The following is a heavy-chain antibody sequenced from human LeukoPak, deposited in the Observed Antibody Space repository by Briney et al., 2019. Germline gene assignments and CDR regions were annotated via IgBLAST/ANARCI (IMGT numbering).Heavy chain of an antibody. CDR1: GGSFSGYS. CDR2: INHSGST. J-gene: IGHJ5*02. V-gene: IGHV4-34*01. D-gene: IGHD1-26*01. CDR3: ARGIIVGATWGENDNWFDP. Sequence: SETLSLTCAVYGGSFSGYSWSWIRKPPGKGLEWIGEINHSGSTNYNPSLKSRVTISVDTSKNQFSLKLSSVTAADTAVYYCARGIIVGATWGENDNWFDPWGQGTLVTVSS.